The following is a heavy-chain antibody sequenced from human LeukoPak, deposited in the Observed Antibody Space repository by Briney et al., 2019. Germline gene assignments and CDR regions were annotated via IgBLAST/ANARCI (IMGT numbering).Heavy chain of an antibody. Sequence: NPSETPSLTCGVSGGSISTTNWWTWIRQPPGEGLEWIGEVHLSGRTHYNPSLESRVTMSVDMSENHISLRLTSVTVADTAVYYCAREGGPYRPLDYSGQGTLVTVSS. V-gene: IGHV4-4*02. CDR1: GGSISTTNW. CDR2: VHLSGRT. J-gene: IGHJ4*02. CDR3: AREGGPYRPLDY.